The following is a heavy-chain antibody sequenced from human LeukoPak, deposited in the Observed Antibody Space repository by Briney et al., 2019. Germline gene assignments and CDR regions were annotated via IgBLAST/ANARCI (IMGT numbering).Heavy chain of an antibody. CDR2: IYHSGST. J-gene: IGHJ4*02. D-gene: IGHD1-7*01. Sequence: SETLSLTCTVSGYSISSGYYWAWIRQPPGKGLEWIGSIYHSGSTYYNPSLKSRVTISVDTSKNQFSLKLSSVTAADTAVYYCAGGLELTVLNYWGQGTLVTVSS. V-gene: IGHV4-38-2*02. CDR1: GYSISSGYY. CDR3: AGGLELTVLNY.